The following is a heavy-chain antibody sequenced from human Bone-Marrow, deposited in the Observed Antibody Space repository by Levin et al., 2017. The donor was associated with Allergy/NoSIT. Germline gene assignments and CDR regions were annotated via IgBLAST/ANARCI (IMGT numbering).Heavy chain of an antibody. Sequence: GESLKISCATSGFVFRMYWMNWVRQAPGKGLEWVATIAEDGGESNYMDSVKGRFTISRDNTKNSLYLQINSLRIEDTAVYYCAREARRWGGVIKAYYNYGMDVWGQGTTVTVSS. CDR1: GFVFRMYW. J-gene: IGHJ6*02. CDR3: AREARRWGGVIKAYYNYGMDV. D-gene: IGHD3-3*01. V-gene: IGHV3-7*01. CDR2: IAEDGGES.